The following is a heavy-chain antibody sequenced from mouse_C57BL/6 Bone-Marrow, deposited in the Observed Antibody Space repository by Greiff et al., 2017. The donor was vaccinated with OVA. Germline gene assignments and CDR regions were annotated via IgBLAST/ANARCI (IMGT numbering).Heavy chain of an antibody. D-gene: IGHD1-1*01. Sequence: VKLVESGAELVRPGTSVKMSCKASGYTFTNYWIGWAKQRPGHGLEWIGDIYPGGGYTNYNEKFKGKATLTADKSSSTAYMQFSSLTSEDSATYVCERGGGLRESYAMDYWGQGTSVTVSS. CDR1: GYTFTNYW. CDR3: ERGGGLRESYAMDY. V-gene: IGHV1-63*01. CDR2: IYPGGGYT. J-gene: IGHJ4*01.